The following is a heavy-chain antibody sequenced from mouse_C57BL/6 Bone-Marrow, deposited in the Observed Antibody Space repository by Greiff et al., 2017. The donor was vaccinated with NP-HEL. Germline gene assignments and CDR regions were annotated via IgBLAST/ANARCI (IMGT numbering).Heavy chain of an antibody. CDR3: AKETPVITTGFAY. D-gene: IGHD1-1*01. Sequence: VQLQQSGPGLVQPSQCLSITCTVSGFSLTSYGVHWVRQSPGKGLEWLGVIWRGGSTDYNAAFMSRLSITKDNSKSQVFFKMNSLQADDTAIYYCAKETPVITTGFAYWGQGTLVTVSA. CDR1: GFSLTSYG. V-gene: IGHV2-5*01. CDR2: IWRGGST. J-gene: IGHJ3*01.